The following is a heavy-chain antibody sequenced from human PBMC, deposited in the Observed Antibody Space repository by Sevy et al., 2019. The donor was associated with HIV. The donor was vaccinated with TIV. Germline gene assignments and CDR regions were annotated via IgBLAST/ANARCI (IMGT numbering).Heavy chain of an antibody. D-gene: IGHD5-18*01. Sequence: GGSLRLSCAASRFTFSNFWMTWVRQAPGKGLEWVANIKQDGSEKYYVDSVRGRFTISRDNAKNPLYLQMNSLRAEDTAVYYCARWRTAITAFDIWGQGTMVTVSS. J-gene: IGHJ3*02. CDR3: ARWRTAITAFDI. CDR1: RFTFSNFW. CDR2: IKQDGSEK. V-gene: IGHV3-7*01.